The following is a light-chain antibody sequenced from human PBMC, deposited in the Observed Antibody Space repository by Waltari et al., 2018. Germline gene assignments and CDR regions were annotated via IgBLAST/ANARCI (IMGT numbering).Light chain of an antibody. Sequence: SSDLTQDPDVSVALGQTVRITCQGDSLSTKYGNWCRQKPGQAPELVIYGKNNRPSGIPDRFSASSSENTASLIITGAQAEDEADYYCSSRELSGHVVFGGGTRLTVL. CDR3: SSRELSGHVV. V-gene: IGLV3-19*01. CDR2: GKN. J-gene: IGLJ2*01. CDR1: SLSTKY.